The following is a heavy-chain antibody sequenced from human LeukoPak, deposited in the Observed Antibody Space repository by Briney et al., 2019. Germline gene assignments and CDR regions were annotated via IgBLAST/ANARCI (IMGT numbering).Heavy chain of an antibody. CDR3: AKDRGNSNRDGYTPAFDY. Sequence: PGGSLRLSCAASGFTFSSYTMSWVRQAPGKGLERVSVISGSAGTTYYADSVKGRFTISRDNSKNTLYLQMNSLRAEDTAVYYCAKDRGNSNRDGYTPAFDYWGQGTLVTVSS. CDR1: GFTFSSYT. D-gene: IGHD5-24*01. V-gene: IGHV3-23*01. CDR2: ISGSAGTT. J-gene: IGHJ4*02.